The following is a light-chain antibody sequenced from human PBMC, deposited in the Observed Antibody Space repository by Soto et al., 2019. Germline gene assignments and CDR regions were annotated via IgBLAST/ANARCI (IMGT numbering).Light chain of an antibody. Sequence: EIVLTQSPGTLSLSPGERATLSCKASQRVTSRYLAWYQQKPGQAPRLLIYGESSRATGIPDRFSGSGSGTDFTLTISRLEPEDFTVYFCQQYNNSPEYTFGQGTKLEIK. CDR2: GES. CDR3: QQYNNSPEYT. V-gene: IGKV3-20*01. J-gene: IGKJ2*01. CDR1: QRVTSRY.